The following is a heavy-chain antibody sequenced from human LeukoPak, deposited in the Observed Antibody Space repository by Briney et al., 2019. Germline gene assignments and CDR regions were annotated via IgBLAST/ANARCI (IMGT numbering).Heavy chain of an antibody. CDR1: GFTFSSYS. V-gene: IGHV3-48*04. CDR2: ISSSSSTI. CDR3: ARVGLWFGELLDHNDY. J-gene: IGHJ4*02. Sequence: PGGSLRLSCAASGFTFSSYSMNWVRQAPGKGLEWVSYISSSSSTIYYADSVKGRFTISRDNAKNSLYLQMNSLRAEDTAVYYCARVGLWFGELLDHNDYWGQGTLVTVSS. D-gene: IGHD3-10*01.